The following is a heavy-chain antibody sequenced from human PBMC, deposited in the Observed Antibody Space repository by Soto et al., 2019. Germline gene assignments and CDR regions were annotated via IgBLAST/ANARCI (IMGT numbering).Heavy chain of an antibody. CDR3: ARNCSTTSCQIWGFDY. J-gene: IGHJ4*02. CDR1: GGSFSGYY. CDR2: INHSGST. D-gene: IGHD2-2*01. V-gene: IGHV4-34*01. Sequence: QVQLQQWGAGLLKPSETLSLTCAVYGGSFSGYYWSWIRQPPGKGLEWIGEINHSGSTNYSPSLKSRVTISVDTSKNQFSLTLSSVTAADTAVYYCARNCSTTSCQIWGFDYWGQGTLVTVSS.